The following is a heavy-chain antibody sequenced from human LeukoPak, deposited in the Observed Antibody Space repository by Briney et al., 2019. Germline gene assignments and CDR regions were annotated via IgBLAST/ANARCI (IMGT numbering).Heavy chain of an antibody. J-gene: IGHJ6*03. D-gene: IGHD5-24*01. CDR1: GFTFNTFA. CDR3: AKGATHTYYYYMDV. Sequence: GGSLRLSCAASGFTFNTFAMSWVRQAPGKGLEWVSGIGGSGVNTYFADSVKGRFTISRDNSKNTLYLQMNSLEVEDTAVYYCAKGATHTYYYYMDVWGKGTTVTVSS. CDR2: IGGSGVNT. V-gene: IGHV3-23*01.